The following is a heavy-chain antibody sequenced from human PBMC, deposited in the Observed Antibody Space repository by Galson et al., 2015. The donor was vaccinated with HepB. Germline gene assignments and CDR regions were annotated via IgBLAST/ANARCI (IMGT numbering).Heavy chain of an antibody. J-gene: IGHJ6*02. CDR2: VSSGSTGK. CDR1: GFSFTSHS. CDR3: ARNPSSYDYYSMDV. Sequence: SLRLSCADSGFSFTSHSMNWVRQAPGKGLEWVAYVSSGSTGKYHADSVKGRFTISRDNAKSSLYLYMNDLRAEDTAVYYCARNPSSYDYYSMDVWGQGTTVIVSS. V-gene: IGHV3-48*01.